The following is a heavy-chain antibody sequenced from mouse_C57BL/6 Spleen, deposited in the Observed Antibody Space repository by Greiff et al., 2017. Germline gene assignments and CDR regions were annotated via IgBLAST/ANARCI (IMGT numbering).Heavy chain of an antibody. J-gene: IGHJ2*01. D-gene: IGHD1-1*01. V-gene: IGHV1-81*01. CDR3: AREDYYGSSYGY. CDR1: GYTFTSYG. CDR2: IYPRSGNT. Sequence: QVQLQHSGAELARPGASVKLSCKASGYTFTSYGISWVQQRPGQGLEWIGEIYPRSGNTYYNEKFKGKATLTADKSSSTSYMELRSLTSEDSAVYFCAREDYYGSSYGYWGQGTTLTVSS.